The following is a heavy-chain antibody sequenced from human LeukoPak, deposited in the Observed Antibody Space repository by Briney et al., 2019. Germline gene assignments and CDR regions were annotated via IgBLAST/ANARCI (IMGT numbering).Heavy chain of an antibody. D-gene: IGHD4-17*01. CDR3: ARDPSYGDPPDY. CDR2: MSDDGNNK. Sequence: GSLRLSCAASGFTFSNYGMHWVRQAPGKGLEWVAVMSDDGNNKYYADFVKGRFTISRDNFKNTLYLQMNSLRTEDTAVYYCARDPSYGDPPDYWGQGTLVTVSS. J-gene: IGHJ4*02. CDR1: GFTFSNYG. V-gene: IGHV3-30*03.